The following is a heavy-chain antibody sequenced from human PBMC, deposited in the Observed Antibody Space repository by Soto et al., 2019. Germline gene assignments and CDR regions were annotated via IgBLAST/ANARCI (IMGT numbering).Heavy chain of an antibody. Sequence: PSQTLSLTCAISGDSVSSNSAAWNWIRQSPSRGLEWLGRTYYRSKWYNDYAVSVKSRISINPDTSRNQFSLQLNSVTPEDTAVYFCARDRYANTYFDYWGQGTLVTVSS. CDR3: ARDRYANTYFDY. D-gene: IGHD1-1*01. V-gene: IGHV6-1*01. CDR2: TYYRSKWYN. J-gene: IGHJ4*02. CDR1: GDSVSSNSAA.